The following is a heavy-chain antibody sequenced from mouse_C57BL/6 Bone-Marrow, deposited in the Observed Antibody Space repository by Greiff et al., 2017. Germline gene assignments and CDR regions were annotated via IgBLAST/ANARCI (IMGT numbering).Heavy chain of an antibody. CDR1: GYTFTGYW. CDR2: ILPGSGST. Sequence: LVESGAELMKPGASVKLSCKATGYTFTGYWLEWLKQRPGHGLEWIGEILPGSGSTNYNEKFKGKATFTADTSSNTASMQLSSLTTEDSAIYYCARGVIYYDYPWCAYWGQGTLVTVSA. J-gene: IGHJ3*01. CDR3: ARGVIYYDYPWCAY. V-gene: IGHV1-9*01. D-gene: IGHD2-4*01.